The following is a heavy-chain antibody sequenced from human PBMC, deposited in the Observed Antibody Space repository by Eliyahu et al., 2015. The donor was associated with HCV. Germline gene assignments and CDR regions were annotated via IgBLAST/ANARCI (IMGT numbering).Heavy chain of an antibody. J-gene: IGHJ4*02. CDR3: TRELMDGTDWFFPKTEFDY. CDR1: GFTFSDHW. CDR2: INNDGSRT. Sequence: EVQLVESGGGLVQSGGSLRLSCAASGFTFSDHWMHWVRQAPGKGLVWVARINNDGSRTNHADSVQGRFTISRDNAKNTLYLFMSSLRAEDTGVYYCTRELMDGTDWFFPKTEFDYWGQGNLVTVSS. V-gene: IGHV3-74*01. D-gene: IGHD3-9*01.